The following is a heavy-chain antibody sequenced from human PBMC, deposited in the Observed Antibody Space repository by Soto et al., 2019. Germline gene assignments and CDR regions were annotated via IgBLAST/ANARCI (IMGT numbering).Heavy chain of an antibody. CDR2: IIPIFGTA. CDR1: GGTFSSYA. J-gene: IGHJ4*02. Sequence: ASVKVSCKASGGTFSSYAISWVRQAPGQGLEWMGGIIPIFGTANYAQKFQGRVTITADESTSTAYMELSSLRSEDTAVYYCATSTAAPSSSSWLFDYWGQGTLVTVSS. D-gene: IGHD6-13*01. CDR3: ATSTAAPSSSSWLFDY. V-gene: IGHV1-69*13.